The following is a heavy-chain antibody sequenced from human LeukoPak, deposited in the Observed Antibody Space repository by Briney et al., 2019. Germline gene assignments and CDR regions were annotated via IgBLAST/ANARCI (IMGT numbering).Heavy chain of an antibody. CDR1: GYTFSYYY. Sequence: ASMKVSCKTSGYTFSYYYVHWVRQAPGQGLEWMGWIHPSSGGTKSAQKFQGRITLTMDTSINTIYMALTSLTSDDTAVYYCARENGSGWYRRPYFDYWSQGTLVTVSS. J-gene: IGHJ4*02. V-gene: IGHV1-2*02. D-gene: IGHD6-19*01. CDR2: IHPSSGGT. CDR3: ARENGSGWYRRPYFDY.